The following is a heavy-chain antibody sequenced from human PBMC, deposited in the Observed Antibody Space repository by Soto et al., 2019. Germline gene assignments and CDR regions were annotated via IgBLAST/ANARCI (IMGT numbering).Heavy chain of an antibody. Sequence: EVQLVESGGGLVQPGGSLRLSCAASGFTFSSYDMHWVRQATGKGLEWVSAIGTAGDTYYPGSVKGRFTISRENAKNSLYLQMNSLRAGDTAVSYCARGRLGYDGSGSYRVGMDVWGQGTTVTVSS. J-gene: IGHJ6*02. CDR3: ARGRLGYDGSGSYRVGMDV. CDR1: GFTFSSYD. V-gene: IGHV3-13*04. CDR2: IGTAGDT. D-gene: IGHD3-10*01.